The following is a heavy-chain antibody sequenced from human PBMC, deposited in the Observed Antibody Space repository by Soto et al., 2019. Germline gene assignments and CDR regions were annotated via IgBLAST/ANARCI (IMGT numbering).Heavy chain of an antibody. CDR2: ISAYNGNT. V-gene: IGHV1-18*01. Sequence: ASVKVSRKASGYTFNSYGITWVRQAPGQGLEWMGWISAYNGNTNYAQNLQGRVTMTTDTSTSTAYMELRSLRSDDTAVYYCARDQYDILTGCYSGDAFVIWDQGTMVTVSS. J-gene: IGHJ3*02. CDR1: GYTFNSYG. D-gene: IGHD3-9*01. CDR3: ARDQYDILTGCYSGDAFVI.